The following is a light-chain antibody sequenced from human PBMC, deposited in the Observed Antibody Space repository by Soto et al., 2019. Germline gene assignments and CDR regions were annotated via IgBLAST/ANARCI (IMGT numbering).Light chain of an antibody. J-gene: IGLJ1*01. CDR3: SSYTTSSTFV. CDR2: EVT. V-gene: IGLV2-18*02. Sequence: SELTRPSSGAGLPGQAVAISCTGTSSDVGSHSGVSWYQQPPGTAPKLMIYEVTKRPLGVPDRFSGSKSGNTDYLTISGFQAEDEADYYCSSYTTSSTFVFGTVTKVTVL. CDR1: SSDVGSHSG.